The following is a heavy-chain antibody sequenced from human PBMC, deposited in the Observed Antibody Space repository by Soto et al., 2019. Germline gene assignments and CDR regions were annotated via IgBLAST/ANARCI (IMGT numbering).Heavy chain of an antibody. CDR3: ARTISYRWGRDAFDL. D-gene: IGHD5-18*01. J-gene: IGHJ3*01. CDR1: GFTFSSYA. V-gene: IGHV3-23*01. CDR2: ISGSGGST. Sequence: EVQLLESGGGLVQPGGSLRLSCAAAGFTFSSYAMSWVRQAPGKGLEWVSAISGSGGSTYYADSVKGRFTISRDNSKNTLYLQMNSLRAEDTAVYYCARTISYRWGRDAFDLWGQGTMVTVSS.